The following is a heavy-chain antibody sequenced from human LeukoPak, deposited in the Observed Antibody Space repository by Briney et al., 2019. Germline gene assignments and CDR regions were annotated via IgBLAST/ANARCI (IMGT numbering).Heavy chain of an antibody. V-gene: IGHV4-59*01. CDR1: GASTSSYY. D-gene: IGHD2-21*01. CDR3: ARAGASYSFDY. CDR2: LFHSGST. Sequence: SETLSLTCSVSGASTSSYYWSWIRQPPGKGLEWIGYLFHSGSTNYNPSLKSRVTISVDTSKNQFSLKLNSVTAADTAVYYCARAGASYSFDYWGQGTLVTVSS. J-gene: IGHJ4*02.